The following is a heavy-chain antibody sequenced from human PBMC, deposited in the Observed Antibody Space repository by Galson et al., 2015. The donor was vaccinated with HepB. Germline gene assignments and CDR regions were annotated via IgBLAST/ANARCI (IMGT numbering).Heavy chain of an antibody. CDR2: IYSGGST. Sequence: TLRLSCAASGFTVSSNYMSWVRQAPGKGLEWVSVIYSGGSTYYADSVKGRFTISRDNSKNTLYPQMNSLRAEDTAVYYCARESMSYYYDSSGYYSYYYGMDVWGQGTTVTVSS. CDR1: GFTVSSNY. D-gene: IGHD3-22*01. CDR3: ARESMSYYYDSSGYYSYYYGMDV. V-gene: IGHV3-53*01. J-gene: IGHJ6*02.